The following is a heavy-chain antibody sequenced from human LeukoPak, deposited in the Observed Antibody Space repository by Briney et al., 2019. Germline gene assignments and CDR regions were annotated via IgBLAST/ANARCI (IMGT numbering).Heavy chain of an antibody. V-gene: IGHV3-30*02. D-gene: IGHD6-13*01. J-gene: IGHJ4*02. CDR1: GFTFTTYW. Sequence: AGESLRLSCAASGFTFTTYWMSWVRQAPGKGLEWVAFIRYDGSNKYYADSVKGRFTISRDNSKNTLYLQMNSLRAEDTAVYYCAKGEIGIAAADLFDYWGQGTLVTVSS. CDR3: AKGEIGIAAADLFDY. CDR2: IRYDGSNK.